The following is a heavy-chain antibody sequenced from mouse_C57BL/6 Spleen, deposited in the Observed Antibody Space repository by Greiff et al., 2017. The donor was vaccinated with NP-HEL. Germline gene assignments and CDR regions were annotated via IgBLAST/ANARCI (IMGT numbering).Heavy chain of an antibody. Sequence: QVQLKESGAELVKPGASVKISCKASGYAFSSYWMNWVKQRPGKGLEWIGQIYPGDGDTNYNGKFKGKATLTADKSSSTAYMQLSSLTSEDSAVYFCARSGIIGYYGSSFAYWGQGTLVTVSA. CDR2: IYPGDGDT. D-gene: IGHD1-1*01. CDR3: ARSGIIGYYGSSFAY. V-gene: IGHV1-80*01. CDR1: GYAFSSYW. J-gene: IGHJ3*01.